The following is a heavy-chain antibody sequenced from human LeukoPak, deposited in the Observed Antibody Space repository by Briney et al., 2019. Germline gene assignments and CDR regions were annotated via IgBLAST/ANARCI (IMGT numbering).Heavy chain of an antibody. J-gene: IGHJ4*02. CDR3: GVGATRVDY. V-gene: IGHV4-59*05. CDR2: IYYSGSS. D-gene: IGHD1-26*01. Sequence: GSLRLSCAVSGFTFSSYGMNWVRQPPGKGLEWIGSIYYSGSSYYNPSLKSRVTISVDTSKNQFSLKLSSVTAADTAVYYCGVGATRVDYWGQGTLVTVSS. CDR1: GFTFSSYG.